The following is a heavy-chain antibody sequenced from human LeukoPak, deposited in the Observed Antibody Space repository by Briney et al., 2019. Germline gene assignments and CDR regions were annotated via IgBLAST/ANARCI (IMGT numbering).Heavy chain of an antibody. CDR1: GGSFSGYY. CDR3: ARGHYYYYYGMDV. D-gene: IGHD3-10*01. J-gene: IGHJ6*02. V-gene: IGHV4-34*01. Sequence: SETLSLTCAVYGGSFSGYYWSWIRQPPGKGLEWIGEINHSGSTNYDPSLKSRVTISVDTSKNQFSLKLSSVTAADTAVYYCARGHYYYYYGMDVWGQGTTVTVSS. CDR2: INHSGST.